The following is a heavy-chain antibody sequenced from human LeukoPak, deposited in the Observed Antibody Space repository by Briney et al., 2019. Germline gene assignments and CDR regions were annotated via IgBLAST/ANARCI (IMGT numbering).Heavy chain of an antibody. CDR2: IYTSGST. V-gene: IGHV4-4*07. CDR1: GYSISSGYY. J-gene: IGHJ5*02. CDR3: ARDVVVVPAAIPHWFDP. D-gene: IGHD2-2*01. Sequence: SETLSLTCNVSGYSISSGYYWGWIRQPAGKGLEWIGRIYTSGSTNYNPSLKSRVTMSVDTSKNQFSLKLSSVTAADTAVYYCARDVVVVPAAIPHWFDPWGQGTLVTVSS.